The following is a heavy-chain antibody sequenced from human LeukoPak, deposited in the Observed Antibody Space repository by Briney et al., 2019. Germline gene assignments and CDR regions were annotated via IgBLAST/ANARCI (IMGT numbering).Heavy chain of an antibody. CDR2: ISYDGSNK. D-gene: IGHD3-22*01. Sequence: GGSLRLPCAASGFTFNSYEMNWVRQAPGKGLEWVAVISYDGSNKYYADSVKGRFTISRDNSKNTLYLQMNSLRAEDTAVYYCARGGSSGYYSVFWGQGTLVTVSS. J-gene: IGHJ4*02. V-gene: IGHV3-30-3*01. CDR3: ARGGSSGYYSVF. CDR1: GFTFNSYE.